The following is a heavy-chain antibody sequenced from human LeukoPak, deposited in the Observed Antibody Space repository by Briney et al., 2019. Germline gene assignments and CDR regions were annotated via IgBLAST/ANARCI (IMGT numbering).Heavy chain of an antibody. J-gene: IGHJ4*02. V-gene: IGHV3-30*02. CDR2: IRYDGSNK. CDR1: GFTFSSYE. CDR3: ARGFRYSYGPLDY. D-gene: IGHD5-18*01. Sequence: PGGSLRLSCAASGFTFSSYEMNWVRQAPGKGLEWVAFIRYDGSNKYYADSVKGRFTISRDNSKNTLYLQMNSLRAEDTAVYYCARGFRYSYGPLDYWGQGTLVTVSS.